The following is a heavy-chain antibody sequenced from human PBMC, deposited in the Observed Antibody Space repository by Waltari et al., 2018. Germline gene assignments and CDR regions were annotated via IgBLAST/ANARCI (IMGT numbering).Heavy chain of an antibody. CDR1: GYTFTSYY. CDR2: INPSGGST. V-gene: IGHV1-46*03. CDR3: ASSGYSYGCGDY. Sequence: QVQLVQSGAEVKKPGASVKVSCKASGYTFTSYYMHWVRQAPGQGLEWMGIINPSGGSTSYAQKFQGRVTMTRDTSTSTVYMELSSLRSEDTAVYYCASSGYSYGCGDYWGQGTLVTVSS. J-gene: IGHJ4*02. D-gene: IGHD5-18*01.